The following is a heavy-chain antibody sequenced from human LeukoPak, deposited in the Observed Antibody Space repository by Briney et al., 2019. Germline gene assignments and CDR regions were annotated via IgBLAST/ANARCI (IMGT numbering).Heavy chain of an antibody. J-gene: IGHJ3*02. V-gene: IGHV5-51*01. D-gene: IGHD4-17*01. CDR2: IYPGDSDT. Sequence: GESLKISCKGSGYSFTRYWIGWVRQMPGKGLEWMGIIYPGDSDTRYSPSFQGQVTISADKSISTGYLQWSSLKASETAMYYCARWTTDAFDIWGQGTMVTVSS. CDR1: GYSFTRYW. CDR3: ARWTTDAFDI.